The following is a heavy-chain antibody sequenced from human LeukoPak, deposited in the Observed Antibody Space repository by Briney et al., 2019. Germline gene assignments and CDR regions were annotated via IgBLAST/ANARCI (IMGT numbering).Heavy chain of an antibody. CDR1: GGSNSSSSYY. CDR2: IYYSGST. D-gene: IGHD3-22*01. V-gene: IGHV4-39*01. Sequence: KPSETLSLTCTVSGGSNSSSSYYWGWIRQPPGKGLEWIGSIYYSGSTYYNPSLKSRVTISVDTSKNQFSLKLSSVTAADTAVYYCARHYDSRLFDYWGQGTLVTVSS. CDR3: ARHYDSRLFDY. J-gene: IGHJ4*02.